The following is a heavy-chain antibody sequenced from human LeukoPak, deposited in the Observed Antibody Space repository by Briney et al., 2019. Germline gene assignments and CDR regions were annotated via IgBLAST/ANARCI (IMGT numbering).Heavy chain of an antibody. V-gene: IGHV4-61*02. CDR3: ARDYRQWLALRYYYYYMDV. Sequence: PSETLSLTCTVSGGSISSGSYHWSWIRQPAGKALEWIGRIYPSGSTNYDPSLKSRVTISLDMSKSQFSLKLSSVTAADTALYYCARDYRQWLALRYYYYYMDVWGKGTTVTVSS. D-gene: IGHD6-19*01. CDR1: GGSISSGSYH. J-gene: IGHJ6*03. CDR2: IYPSGST.